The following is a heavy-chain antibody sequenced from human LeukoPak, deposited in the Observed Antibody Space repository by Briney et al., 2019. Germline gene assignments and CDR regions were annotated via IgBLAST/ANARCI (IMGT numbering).Heavy chain of an antibody. CDR2: ISYIGST. Sequence: PSETLSLTCTVSGGSFTTHYWSWIRQPPGKGLAWIGYISYIGSTNYNPSLKSRVTISIDTSKNEVSLMLTSVTAADTAVHYCASDSISMNAFDAWGQGTMVTVSS. V-gene: IGHV4-59*11. CDR3: ASDSISMNAFDA. J-gene: IGHJ3*01. D-gene: IGHD3-22*01. CDR1: GGSFTTHY.